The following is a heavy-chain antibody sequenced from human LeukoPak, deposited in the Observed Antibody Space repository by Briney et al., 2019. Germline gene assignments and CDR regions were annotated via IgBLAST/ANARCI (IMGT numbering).Heavy chain of an antibody. Sequence: PGGSLRLSCAASGFTFSSYAMTWVRQAPAKGLEWVSLISGDGGNTYYADSVKGRFTVSRDNSKNSLSLQMNSLRTEDTALYYCAKAPMRSQYFYGSSGYWFPADYWGQGTLVTVSS. CDR2: ISGDGGNT. D-gene: IGHD3-22*01. V-gene: IGHV3-43*02. CDR1: GFTFSSYA. CDR3: AKAPMRSQYFYGSSGYWFPADY. J-gene: IGHJ4*02.